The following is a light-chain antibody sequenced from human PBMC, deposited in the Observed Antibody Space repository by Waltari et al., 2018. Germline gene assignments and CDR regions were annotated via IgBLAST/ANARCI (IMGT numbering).Light chain of an antibody. CDR2: EDD. Sequence: QSVLTPPPPVSAASRQKVTITCCGRPPNLGNNYVYWYQQFPGTAPKPLSYEDDERPSGMPGRFSGSKSGTSATLDIHGLQTGDEADYYCGTWDSRMSVGILGGGTKVTVL. CDR3: GTWDSRMSVGI. V-gene: IGLV1-51*01. J-gene: IGLJ2*01. CDR1: PPNLGNNY.